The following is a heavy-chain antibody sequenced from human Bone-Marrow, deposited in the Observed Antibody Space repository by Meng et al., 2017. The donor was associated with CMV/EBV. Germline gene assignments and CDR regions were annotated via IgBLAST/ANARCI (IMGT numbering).Heavy chain of an antibody. CDR1: GFTFSSYW. V-gene: IGHV3-7*01. Sequence: GGSLRLSCAASGFTFSSYWMGWVRQAPGKGLEWVANIKQDGSEKYYVESVKGRFTISRDNDKKSLYLQMNSLRAEDKAVYYLSRDRGGYDFWSGYWSNYYFDDWGQGTLVTVSS. J-gene: IGHJ4*02. D-gene: IGHD3-3*01. CDR2: IKQDGSEK. CDR3: SRDRGGYDFWSGYWSNYYFDD.